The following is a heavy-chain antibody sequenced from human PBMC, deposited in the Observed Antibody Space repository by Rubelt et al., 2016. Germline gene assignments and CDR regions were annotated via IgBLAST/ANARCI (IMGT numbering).Heavy chain of an antibody. CDR2: IIPILGIA. J-gene: IGHJ5*02. Sequence: QVQLVQSGAEVKKPGSSVKVSCKASGGTFSSYAISWVRQAPGQGLEWMGRIIPILGIANYAQKFQGRVTITADKTSGTAYMERGVLRQDEPAVDYCAGVAAAGMWFWFDPWGQGTLVTVSS. D-gene: IGHD6-13*01. V-gene: IGHV1-69*04. CDR1: GGTFSSYA. CDR3: AGVAAAGMWFWFDP.